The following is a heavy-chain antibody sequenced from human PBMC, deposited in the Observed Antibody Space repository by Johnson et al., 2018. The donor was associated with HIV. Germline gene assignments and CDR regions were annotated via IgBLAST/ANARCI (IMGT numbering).Heavy chain of an antibody. D-gene: IGHD2-15*01. CDR3: ASLSGRYCSGGSCPLGAFDI. J-gene: IGHJ3*02. Sequence: QVQLVESGGGVVQPGTSLRLSCAASGFTFSTFAMHWVRQATGKGLEWVSVIYSGGSTYYADSVKGRFTSSRANSKNTLYLQMNSLRAEETAVYYCASLSGRYCSGGSCPLGAFDIWGQGTMVTVSS. CDR1: GFTFSTFA. V-gene: IGHV3-NL1*01. CDR2: IYSGGST.